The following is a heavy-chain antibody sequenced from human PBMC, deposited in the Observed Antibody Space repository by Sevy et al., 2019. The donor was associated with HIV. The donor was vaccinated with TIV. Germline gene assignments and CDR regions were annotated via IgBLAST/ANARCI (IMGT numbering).Heavy chain of an antibody. V-gene: IGHV3-48*03. Sequence: GGSLRLSCTASGFPFGSYEMNWVRQAPGKGLEWVSYISNSGSAKYYSDSVRARFTISRDNANNSLYLQMNSLRAEDTAVYYCARDLTPSVTTVAHFDYWGLGTLVTVSS. CDR2: ISNSGSAK. J-gene: IGHJ4*02. D-gene: IGHD4-17*01. CDR1: GFPFGSYE. CDR3: ARDLTPSVTTVAHFDY.